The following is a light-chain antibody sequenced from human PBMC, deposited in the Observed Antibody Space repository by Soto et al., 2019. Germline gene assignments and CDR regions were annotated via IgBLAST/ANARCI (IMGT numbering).Light chain of an antibody. Sequence: DIVGTQSPDSLAVSLGERATINCTSSQRVLYSSNNKNYLAWYQQKPGQPPKLLIYWASTRESGVPHRFSGSGSATDYRLTICSLQAEDESEYYCQQDYNTPWTFSQRNK. CDR2: WAS. CDR3: QQDYNTPWT. J-gene: IGKJ1*01. V-gene: IGKV4-1*01. CDR1: QRVLYSSNNKNY.